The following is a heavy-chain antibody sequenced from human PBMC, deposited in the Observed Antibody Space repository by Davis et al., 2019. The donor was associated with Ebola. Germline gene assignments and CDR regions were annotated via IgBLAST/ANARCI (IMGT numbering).Heavy chain of an antibody. D-gene: IGHD7-27*01. V-gene: IGHV3-30*02. Sequence: GGSLRLSCAASGFTFSSYGMHWVRQAPGKGLEWVAFIRYDGSNKYYADSVRGRFTISRDNSKDTLYLQMNSLRAEDTALYYCTRDFDWGGGYWGQGILVTVSS. CDR3: TRDFDWGGGY. CDR1: GFTFSSYG. CDR2: IRYDGSNK. J-gene: IGHJ4*02.